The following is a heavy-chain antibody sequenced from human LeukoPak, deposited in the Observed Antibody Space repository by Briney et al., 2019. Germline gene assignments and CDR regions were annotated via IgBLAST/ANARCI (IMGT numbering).Heavy chain of an antibody. J-gene: IGHJ4*02. D-gene: IGHD3-10*01. V-gene: IGHV4-39*07. CDR2: IYYSGST. CDR1: GGSISSSSYY. CDR3: ARDPPPLMVRGVISDY. Sequence: NPSETLSLTCTVSGGSISSSSYYWGWIRQPPGKGLEWIGSIYYSGSTYYNPSLKSRVTISVDTSKNQFSLKLSSVTAADTAVYYCARDPPPLMVRGVISDYWGQGTLVTVSS.